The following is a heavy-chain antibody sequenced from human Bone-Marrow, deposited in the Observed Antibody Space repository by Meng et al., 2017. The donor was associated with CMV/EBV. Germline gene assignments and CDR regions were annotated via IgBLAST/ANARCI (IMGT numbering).Heavy chain of an antibody. V-gene: IGHV3-30*04. CDR1: GYTFTGYY. J-gene: IGHJ5*01. CDR3: ARRGSSGSYYKGWFDS. D-gene: IGHD3-10*01. CDR2: ISYDGSNE. Sequence: SCKASGYTFTGYYMHWVRQAPGKGLEWVAVISYDGSNEYYADSVKGRFTISRDNSKNTLFLQMNNLRAEDTAVYYCARRGSSGSYYKGWFDSWGQRTLVTVSS.